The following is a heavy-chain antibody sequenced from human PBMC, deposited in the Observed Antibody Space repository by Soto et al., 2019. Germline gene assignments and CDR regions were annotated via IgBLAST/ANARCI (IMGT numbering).Heavy chain of an antibody. D-gene: IGHD3-3*01. CDR1: GGSLATFGSY. V-gene: IGHV4-31*03. Sequence: PSETLSLTCTVSGGSLATFGSYWSWIRQNPEKGVEWIIYMHSRGSPYCTPSLHRRIAISLATSRHQFSLSLNSVSAADTAVYSCASYFFAPGTSHPHFFDFWXQGTQVPVSS. J-gene: IGHJ4*02. CDR3: ASYFFAPGTSHPHFFDF. CDR2: MHSRGSP.